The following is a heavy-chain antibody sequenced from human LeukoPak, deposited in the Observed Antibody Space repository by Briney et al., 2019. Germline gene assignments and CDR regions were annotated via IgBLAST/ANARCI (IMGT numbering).Heavy chain of an antibody. CDR3: ATFGVIVRNDYYDY. CDR2: MSADGINT. D-gene: IGHD3-3*01. V-gene: IGHV3-30-3*01. CDR1: GFIFNDYA. Sequence: PGTSLRLSCKASGFIFNDYAMHWVRQAPGKGLEWVAVMSADGINTFYAASVRGRFTISRDNSKNTLYLQMSSLRAEDTAVYYCATFGVIVRNDYYDYWGQGALVAVSS. J-gene: IGHJ4*02.